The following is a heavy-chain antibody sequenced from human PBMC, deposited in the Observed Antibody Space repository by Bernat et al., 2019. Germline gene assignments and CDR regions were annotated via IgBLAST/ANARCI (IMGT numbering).Heavy chain of an antibody. D-gene: IGHD5-18*01. J-gene: IGHJ4*02. V-gene: IGHV1-69*02. CDR1: GGTFSSYT. CDR3: AILDTAMVKGFDY. Sequence: QVQLVQSGAEVKKPGSSVKFSCKSSGGTFSSYTIIWVLQASGQGLEWIGRIIPIIGIANYAQKFQGRVTITADKSTSTAYMKLSSLRYEETAVYYCAILDTAMVKGFDYWGQGTLVTVSS. CDR2: IIPIIGIA.